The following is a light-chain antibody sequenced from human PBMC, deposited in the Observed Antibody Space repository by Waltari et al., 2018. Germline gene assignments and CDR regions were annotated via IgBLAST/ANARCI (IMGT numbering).Light chain of an antibody. CDR1: SSDVGSYNL. CDR2: EVS. J-gene: IGLJ1*01. Sequence: QSALTQPASVSGSPGQSITISCTGTSSDVGSYNLFSWYQQHPGKAPKLIIYEVSKRPPGVSNRFSGSKSGNTASLTIAGLQAEDEADYYCCSYAGSSTLEVFGTGTKVTVL. CDR3: CSYAGSSTLEV. V-gene: IGLV2-23*02.